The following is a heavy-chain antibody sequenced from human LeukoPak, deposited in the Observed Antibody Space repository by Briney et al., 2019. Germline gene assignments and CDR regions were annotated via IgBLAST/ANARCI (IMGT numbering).Heavy chain of an antibody. CDR1: GFTFSSYE. J-gene: IGHJ4*02. Sequence: GGSLRLSCAVSGFTFSSYEMNWVRQAPGKGLEWVSYISSSGNTVYYPDSVKGRFTISRDNAKNSLYLQMNSLRGDDTAVYYCARGGAVAGLFWGQGTLVTVSS. V-gene: IGHV3-48*03. D-gene: IGHD6-19*01. CDR3: ARGGAVAGLF. CDR2: ISSSGNTV.